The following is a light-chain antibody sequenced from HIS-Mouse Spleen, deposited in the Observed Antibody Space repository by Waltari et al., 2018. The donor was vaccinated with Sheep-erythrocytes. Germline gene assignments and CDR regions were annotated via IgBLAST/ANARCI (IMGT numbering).Light chain of an antibody. V-gene: IGKV3-11*01. CDR1: QSVSSY. CDR3: QQRSNWYT. J-gene: IGKJ2*01. Sequence: EIVLTQSPATLSLSPGERATLSCRASQSVSSYLAWYQQKPGQAPRLLIYDASNRATGIPARFSGRGSGTDFTLTISSLEPKDFAVYYWQQRSNWYTFGQGTKLEIK. CDR2: DAS.